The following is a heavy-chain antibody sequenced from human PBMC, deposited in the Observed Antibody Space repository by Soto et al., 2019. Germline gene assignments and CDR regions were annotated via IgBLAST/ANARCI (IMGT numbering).Heavy chain of an antibody. CDR2: ISSSSGYT. J-gene: IGHJ4*02. CDR3: APVRYYYDTSGYYHYYFDY. D-gene: IGHD3-22*01. Sequence: QVQLVESGGGLVKPGGSLRLSCAASGVTFSDYYMSWIRQAPAQGLEWVSYISSSSGYTTYADSVKGRFTISRDNAKNSLYLQMNSLRAEATAVYYCAPVRYYYDTSGYYHYYFDYWGQGTLVTVSS. V-gene: IGHV3-11*06. CDR1: GVTFSDYY.